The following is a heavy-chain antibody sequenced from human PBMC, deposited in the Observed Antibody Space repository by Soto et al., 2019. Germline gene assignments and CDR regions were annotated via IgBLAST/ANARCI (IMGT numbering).Heavy chain of an antibody. V-gene: IGHV1-69*13. CDR1: GGTFSSYV. D-gene: IGHD3-22*01. J-gene: IGHJ6*02. Sequence: SVKVSCKASGGTFSSYVISWVRQAPGQGLEWMGGIIPLFATANYAQNFQGRVTITADDSTSTAYMELSSLRSEDTALYYCASSYYYDGPGFYFANYYYAMDVWGHGTTATVSS. CDR2: IIPLFATA. CDR3: ASSYYYDGPGFYFANYYYAMDV.